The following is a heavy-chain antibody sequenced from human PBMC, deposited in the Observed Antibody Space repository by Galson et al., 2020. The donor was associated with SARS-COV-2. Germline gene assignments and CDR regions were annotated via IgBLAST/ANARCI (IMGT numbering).Heavy chain of an antibody. D-gene: IGHD6-13*01. CDR2: IRGSGIST. CDR1: GFTFNSYA. V-gene: IGHV3-23*01. CDR3: AAGSSWYARMDV. Sequence: GGSLRLSCVVSGFTFNSYAMSWVRQAPGQGLEWVSAIRGSGISTSYADSVKGRFTIARDNSKNTLYLQMNSMRAEDAAVYYCAAGSSWYARMDVWGQGTTVTVSS. J-gene: IGHJ6*02.